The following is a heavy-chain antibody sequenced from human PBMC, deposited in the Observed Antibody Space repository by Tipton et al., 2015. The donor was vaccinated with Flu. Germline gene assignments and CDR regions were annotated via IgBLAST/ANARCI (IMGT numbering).Heavy chain of an antibody. V-gene: IGHV3-66*02. CDR1: GFTVSSNY. CDR3: ARALLGFWYFDL. Sequence: SLRLSCAASGFTVSSNYMSWVRQAPGKGLEWVSFIYSGGAAYYADSVKGRFTISRDNSKNTLYLQMNSLRVEDTAVYYCARALLGFWYFDLWGRGAVVTVSS. D-gene: IGHD2/OR15-2a*01. CDR2: IYSGGAA. J-gene: IGHJ2*01.